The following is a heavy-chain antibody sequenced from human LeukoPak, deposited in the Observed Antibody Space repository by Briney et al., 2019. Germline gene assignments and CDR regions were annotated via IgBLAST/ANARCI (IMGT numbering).Heavy chain of an antibody. CDR1: GFTFDDYA. V-gene: IGHV4-30-2*01. CDR2: IYHSGST. CDR3: ASVDYGDYVNAFDI. Sequence: LRLSCAASGFTFDDYAMHWVRQPPGKGLEWIGYIYHSGSTYYNPSLKSRVTISVDRSKNQFSLKLSSVTAADTAVYYCASVDYGDYVNAFDIWGQGTMVTVSS. D-gene: IGHD4-17*01. J-gene: IGHJ3*02.